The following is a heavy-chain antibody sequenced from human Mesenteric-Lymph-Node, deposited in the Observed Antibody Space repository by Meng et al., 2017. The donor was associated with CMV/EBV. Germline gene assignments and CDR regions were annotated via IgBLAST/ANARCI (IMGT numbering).Heavy chain of an antibody. D-gene: IGHD2-2*02. J-gene: IGHJ6*02. V-gene: IGHV5-51*01. CDR3: VRLGLRGCDSTGCYTSFYYYGMDV. CDR2: VFPGDSAT. Sequence: GESLKISCYGSGYRFSDYWIGWVRQMPEKGLEWVALVFPGDSATRYSPSFQGQVTISADQSISTAYLQWSSLKASDTAMYFCVRLGLRGCDSTGCYTSFYYYGMDVWGQGTPVTVSS. CDR1: GYRFSDYW.